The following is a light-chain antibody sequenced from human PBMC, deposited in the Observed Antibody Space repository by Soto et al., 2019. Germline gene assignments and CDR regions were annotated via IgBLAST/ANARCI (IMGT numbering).Light chain of an antibody. CDR2: DAS. V-gene: IGKV3-11*01. J-gene: IGKJ5*01. Sequence: EIVLTQSPATLSLSPGERATLSCSASQSVSSTSLAWYQQKPGQAPRLLIYDASNRATGIPARFSGSGSGTDFTLTISSLQPEDFAVYYCQQRSNWPSITFGQGTRLEIK. CDR1: QSVSSTS. CDR3: QQRSNWPSIT.